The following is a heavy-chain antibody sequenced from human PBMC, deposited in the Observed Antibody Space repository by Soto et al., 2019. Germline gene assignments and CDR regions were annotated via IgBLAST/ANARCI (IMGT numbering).Heavy chain of an antibody. CDR3: AKSDSYLDY. CDR1: GFTFSSCV. J-gene: IGHJ4*02. CDR2: ISYDGSNK. V-gene: IGHV3-30*18. Sequence: QVQLVESGGGVVQPGRSLRLSCAASGFTFSSCVMHWVRQAPGKGLEWVAVISYDGSNKYYADGVKGRFTISRDNSKNTLYLQMNSLRAEDTAVYYCAKSDSYLDYWGQGTLVAVSS.